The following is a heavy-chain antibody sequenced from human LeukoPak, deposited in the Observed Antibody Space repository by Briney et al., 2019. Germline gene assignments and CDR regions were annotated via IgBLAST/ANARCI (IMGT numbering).Heavy chain of an antibody. J-gene: IGHJ2*01. CDR1: GYTLTELS. Sequence: ASVKVSCKVSGYTLTELSMHWVRQAPGKGVEWMGGFDPEDGETIYAQKFQGRVNMPEDTSTDTAYMELSSLRSEDTAVYYCATENCSSTSCYYRYFDLWGRGTLVTVSS. V-gene: IGHV1-24*01. D-gene: IGHD2-2*01. CDR2: FDPEDGET. CDR3: ATENCSSTSCYYRYFDL.